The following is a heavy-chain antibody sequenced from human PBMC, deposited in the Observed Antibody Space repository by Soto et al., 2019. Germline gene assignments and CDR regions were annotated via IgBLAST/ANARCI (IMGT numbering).Heavy chain of an antibody. J-gene: IGHJ4*02. CDR2: IVPIFGTA. D-gene: IGHD3-22*01. CDR1: GYTFTGYY. CDR3: ARDRANYYDSSGYYFDY. Sequence: SVKVSCKASGYTFTGYYMHWVRQAPGQGLEWMGWIVPIFGTANYAQKFQGRVTITADESTSTAYMELSSLRSEDTAVYYCARDRANYYDSSGYYFDYWGQGTLVTVSS. V-gene: IGHV1-69*13.